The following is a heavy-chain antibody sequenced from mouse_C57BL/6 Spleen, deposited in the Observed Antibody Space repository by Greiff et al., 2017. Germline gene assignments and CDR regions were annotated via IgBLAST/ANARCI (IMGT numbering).Heavy chain of an antibody. Sequence: EVKLVESGAGLVKPGGSLKLSCAASGFTFSSYAMSWVRQTPEKRLEWVAYISSGGDYIYYADTVKGRFTISRDNARNTLYLQMSSLKSEDTAMYYCTRETTVVATDYWGQGTTLTGSS. CDR2: ISSGGDYI. CDR1: GFTFSSYA. CDR3: TRETTVVATDY. D-gene: IGHD1-1*01. J-gene: IGHJ2*01. V-gene: IGHV5-9-1*02.